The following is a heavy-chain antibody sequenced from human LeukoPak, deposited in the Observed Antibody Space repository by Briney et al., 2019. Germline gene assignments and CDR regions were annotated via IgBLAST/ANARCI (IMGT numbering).Heavy chain of an antibody. CDR1: GGSINSGDYY. CDR2: IYYSGST. CDR3: ARTTRPNCTNGVCQYYYYYYMDV. Sequence: SETLSLTCTVSGGSINSGDYYWSWIRQPPGKGLGWIGYIYYSGSTYYNPSLKSRVTISVDTSKNQFSLKLSSVTAADTAVYYCARTTRPNCTNGVCQYYYYYYMDVWGKGTTVTVSS. D-gene: IGHD2-8*01. V-gene: IGHV4-30-4*08. J-gene: IGHJ6*03.